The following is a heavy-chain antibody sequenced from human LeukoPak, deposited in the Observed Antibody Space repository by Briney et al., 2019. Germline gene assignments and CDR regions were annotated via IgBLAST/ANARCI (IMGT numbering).Heavy chain of an antibody. Sequence: ASVKVSCKASEYTFTAYYMHWVRPAPGQGLEWMGWINPNSGGTNYAQKFQGRVTMTRDTSINTAYMELSRLTSDDTAVYYCTRDVSRDNWFDPWGQGTLVIVSS. V-gene: IGHV1-2*02. CDR3: TRDVSRDNWFDP. J-gene: IGHJ5*02. CDR1: EYTFTAYY. D-gene: IGHD3-3*02. CDR2: INPNSGGT.